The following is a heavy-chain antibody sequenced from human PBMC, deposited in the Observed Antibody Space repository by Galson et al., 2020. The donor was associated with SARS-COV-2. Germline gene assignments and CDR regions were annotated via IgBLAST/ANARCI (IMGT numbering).Heavy chain of an antibody. V-gene: IGHV3-9*01. CDR1: GFTFDDYA. J-gene: IGHJ4*02. D-gene: IGHD6-13*01. CDR2: ISWNSGSI. Sequence: SLKISCAASGFTFDDYAMHWVRQAPGKGLEWVSGISWNSGSIGYADSVKGRFTISRDNAKNSLYLQMNSLRAEDTALYYCAKLPAYSSSWVDYWGQGTLVTVSS. CDR3: AKLPAYSSSWVDY.